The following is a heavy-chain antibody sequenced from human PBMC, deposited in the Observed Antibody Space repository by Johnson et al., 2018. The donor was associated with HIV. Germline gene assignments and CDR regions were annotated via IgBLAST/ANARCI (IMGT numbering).Heavy chain of an antibody. V-gene: IGHV3-30*04. D-gene: IGHD6-19*01. J-gene: IGHJ3*01. CDR2: ISSDESNK. CDR1: GFTFSTYA. CDR3: AKIGQWRERLDAFDV. Sequence: QVQLVESGGGVVQPGRSLRLSCAASGFTFSTYAMHWVRQAPGKGLEWVAVISSDESNKYYADSMKGRFTISRDNSKNTLYLQMSSLRPEDTAVYYCAKIGQWRERLDAFDVWGQGTIVTVSS.